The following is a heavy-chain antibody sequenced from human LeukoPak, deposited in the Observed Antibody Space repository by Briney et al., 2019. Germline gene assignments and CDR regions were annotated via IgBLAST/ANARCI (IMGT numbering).Heavy chain of an antibody. D-gene: IGHD3-9*01. J-gene: IGHJ2*01. CDR1: GGSVSSGSYY. CDR3: ARDKGYDILSGYSWYFDL. Sequence: SETLSLTCTVAGGSVSSGSYYWSWIRQPPGKGLEWIGYIYYIGCTNYNPSLKSRVTISVDTSKNQFSLKLSSVTAADTAVYYCARDKGYDILSGYSWYFDLWGRGTLVTVSS. CDR2: IYYIGCT. V-gene: IGHV4-61*01.